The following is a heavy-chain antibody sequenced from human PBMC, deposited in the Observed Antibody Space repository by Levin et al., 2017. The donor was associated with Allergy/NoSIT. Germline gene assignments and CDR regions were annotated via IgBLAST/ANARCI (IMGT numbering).Heavy chain of an antibody. Sequence: GESLKISCAASGFTFSIYWMYWVRQAPGKGLVWVSHINADGSSTIYADSVKGRFTISRDNAKNTLYLQMNSLRAEDTAVYCCVRERGTADAFNMWGQGTMVTVSS. J-gene: IGHJ3*02. D-gene: IGHD6-25*01. V-gene: IGHV3-74*01. CDR3: VRERGTADAFNM. CDR1: GFTFSIYW. CDR2: INADGSST.